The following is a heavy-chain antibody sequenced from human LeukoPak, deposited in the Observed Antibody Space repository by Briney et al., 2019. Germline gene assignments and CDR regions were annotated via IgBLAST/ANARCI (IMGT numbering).Heavy chain of an antibody. D-gene: IGHD3-10*01. V-gene: IGHV3-30*18. CDR3: AKEIWFGELLPNYYFDY. J-gene: IGHJ4*02. Sequence: GGSLRLSCAASGFTFSSYGMHWVRQAPGKGLEWVAVISYDGSNKYYADSVKGRFTISRDNSKNTLYPQMNSLRAEDTAVYYCAKEIWFGELLPNYYFDYWGQGTLVTVSS. CDR1: GFTFSSYG. CDR2: ISYDGSNK.